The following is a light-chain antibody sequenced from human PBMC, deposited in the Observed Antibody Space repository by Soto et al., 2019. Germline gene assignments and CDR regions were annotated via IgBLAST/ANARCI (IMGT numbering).Light chain of an antibody. J-gene: IGLJ2*01. Sequence: QSALTQPASVSGSPGQSITISCAGTSSDVGAYNYVSWYQQHPGKAPKLMIFEVINRPSGVSSRFSGSKSGNTASLTISGLQAEDEADYYCSSYTGSGVNTVVFGGGTKLTV. V-gene: IGLV2-14*03. CDR3: SSYTGSGVNTVV. CDR1: SSDVGAYNY. CDR2: EVI.